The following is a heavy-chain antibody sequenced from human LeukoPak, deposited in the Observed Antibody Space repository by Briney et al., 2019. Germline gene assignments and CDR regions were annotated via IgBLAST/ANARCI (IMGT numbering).Heavy chain of an antibody. V-gene: IGHV3-74*01. CDR2: INSDGSST. J-gene: IGHJ6*02. CDR1: GFTFSSYW. Sequence: GGSLRLSCAASGFTFSSYWMHWVRHAPGKGLVWVSRINSDGSSTSYADSVKGRFTISRDNAKNTLYLQMNSLRAEDTAVYYCARNPDRNYYYYYGMDVWGQGTTVTVSS. CDR3: ARNPDRNYYYYYGMDV. D-gene: IGHD3-22*01.